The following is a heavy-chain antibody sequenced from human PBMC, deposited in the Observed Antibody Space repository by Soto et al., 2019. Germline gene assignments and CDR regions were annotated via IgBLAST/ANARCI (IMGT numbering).Heavy chain of an antibody. Sequence: LRLSCAASGFTFSSYWMSWVRQAPGKGQEWVANIKQDGSEKYYVDSVKGRFTISRDNAKNSLYLQMNSLRAEDTAVYYCARGTGVRSWYSYYYYYGMDVWGQGTTVTVSS. CDR2: IKQDGSEK. CDR1: GFTFSSYW. V-gene: IGHV3-7*03. J-gene: IGHJ6*02. CDR3: ARGTGVRSWYSYYYYYGMDV. D-gene: IGHD6-13*01.